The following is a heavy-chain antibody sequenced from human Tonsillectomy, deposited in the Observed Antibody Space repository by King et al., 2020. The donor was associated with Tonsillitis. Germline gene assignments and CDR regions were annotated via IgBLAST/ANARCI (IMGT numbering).Heavy chain of an antibody. CDR2: INHSGST. CDR1: GGSFSGYY. CDR3: ARGEAAAGSYYYYYYMDV. Sequence: VQLQQWGAGLLKPSETLSLTCAVYGGSFSGYYWSWIRQPPGKVLEWIGEINHSGSTNYNPSLKSRVTISADTSKNQFSLKLSSVTAADTAVYYCARGEAAAGSYYYYYYMDVWGKGTTVTVSS. J-gene: IGHJ6*03. V-gene: IGHV4-34*01. D-gene: IGHD6-13*01.